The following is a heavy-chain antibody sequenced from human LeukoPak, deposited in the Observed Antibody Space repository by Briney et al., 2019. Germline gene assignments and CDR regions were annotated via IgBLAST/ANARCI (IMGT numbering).Heavy chain of an antibody. J-gene: IGHJ5*02. CDR3: ARDLRYCSSTSCYQRDGFDP. D-gene: IGHD2-2*01. V-gene: IGHV1-69*04. Sequence: SVKVSCKASGGTFSSYAISWVRQAPGQGLEWMGRIIPIFGIANYAQKFQGRVTITADKSTSTAYMELSSLRSEDTAVYYCARDLRYCSSTSCYQRDGFDPWGQGTLVTVSS. CDR2: IIPIFGIA. CDR1: GGTFSSYA.